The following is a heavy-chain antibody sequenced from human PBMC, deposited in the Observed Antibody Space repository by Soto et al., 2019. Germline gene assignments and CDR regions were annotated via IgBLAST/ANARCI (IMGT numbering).Heavy chain of an antibody. CDR1: EFIFSSYW. V-gene: IGHV3-74*01. Sequence: GGSLRLSCAASEFIFSSYWMHWVRQAPGKGLVWVSRINSDGSTTYADAVKGRFTISRDNGKNTLYLQMNSLRIEDTAVYYCERERVGYAHPFDYWGQGIPVTVSS. CDR3: ERERVGYAHPFDY. D-gene: IGHD2-2*01. J-gene: IGHJ4*02. CDR2: INSDGST.